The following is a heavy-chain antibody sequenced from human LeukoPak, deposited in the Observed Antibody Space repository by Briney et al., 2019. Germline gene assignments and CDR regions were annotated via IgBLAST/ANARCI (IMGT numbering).Heavy chain of an antibody. V-gene: IGHV4-39*07. CDR2: IYYSGST. J-gene: IGHJ4*02. CDR1: GGSISSSSYY. CDR3: ARGVGATTCFDY. Sequence: SETLSLTCPVSGGSISSSSYYWGWIRQPPGKGLEWIGSIYYSGSTYYNPSLKSRVTISVDTSKNQFSLKLSSVTAADTAVYYCARGVGATTCFDYWGQGTLVTVSS. D-gene: IGHD1-26*01.